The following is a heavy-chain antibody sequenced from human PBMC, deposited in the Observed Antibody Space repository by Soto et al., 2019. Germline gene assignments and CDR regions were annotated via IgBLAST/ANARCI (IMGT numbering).Heavy chain of an antibody. CDR2: ISGGGGAI. CDR3: AKEVRFTASAGPFDY. Sequence: GGSLRLSCAASGFTFNNYAMSWVRQAPGKGLQWVSTISGGGGAIYYADSVKGRFTISRDNSKNTLYLQMNSLRAEDTAVYYCAKEVRFTASAGPFDYWGQGTLVTVSS. J-gene: IGHJ4*02. CDR1: GFTFNNYA. V-gene: IGHV3-23*01. D-gene: IGHD6-13*01.